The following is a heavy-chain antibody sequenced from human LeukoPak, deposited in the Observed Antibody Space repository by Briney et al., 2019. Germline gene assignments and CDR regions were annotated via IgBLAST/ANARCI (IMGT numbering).Heavy chain of an antibody. Sequence: SETLSLTCTVSGGSISSYYWSWIRQPPGKGLEWIGYIYYSGSTYYNPSLKSRVTISVDTSKNQFSLKLSSVTAADTAVYYCARHTSRDRGSYWYFDLWGRGTLVTVSS. CDR3: ARHTSRDRGSYWYFDL. D-gene: IGHD3-10*01. CDR1: GGSISSYY. V-gene: IGHV4-59*08. J-gene: IGHJ2*01. CDR2: IYYSGST.